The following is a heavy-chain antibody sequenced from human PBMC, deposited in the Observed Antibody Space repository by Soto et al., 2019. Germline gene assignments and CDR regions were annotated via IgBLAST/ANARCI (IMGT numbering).Heavy chain of an antibody. CDR2: IYYTGST. CDR3: ARTVVIRGVIIREFDY. D-gene: IGHD3-10*01. CDR1: GDSISSYY. Sequence: SETLSLTCIVSGDSISSYYWSWIRHSPGKGLEWIWYIYYTGSTNYNPSLKSRVTISVDTSKNQFSLKLSSVTAADAAVYYCARTVVIRGVIIREFDYWGQGNLVTVSS. V-gene: IGHV4-59*01. J-gene: IGHJ4*02.